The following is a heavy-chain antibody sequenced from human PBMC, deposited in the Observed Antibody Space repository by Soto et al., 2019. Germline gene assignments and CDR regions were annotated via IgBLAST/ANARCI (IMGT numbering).Heavy chain of an antibody. Sequence: GGALRLSCAPSRFSFSSYSMHSGRPAPGKGLEYVSAISSNGGSTYYANSVKGRFTISRDNSKNTLYLQMGSLRAEDMAVYYCARQSYSSYYFDYWGQGTLVTVSS. V-gene: IGHV3-64*01. D-gene: IGHD6-13*01. CDR3: ARQSYSSYYFDY. CDR1: RFSFSSYS. J-gene: IGHJ4*02. CDR2: ISSNGGST.